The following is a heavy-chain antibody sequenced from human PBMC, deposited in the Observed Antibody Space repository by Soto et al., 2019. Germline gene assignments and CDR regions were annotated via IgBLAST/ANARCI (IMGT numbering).Heavy chain of an antibody. J-gene: IGHJ4*02. CDR2: ISYDGSNK. CDR3: ARGSAYGSGSYYFDY. CDR1: GFTFSSYA. D-gene: IGHD3-10*01. Sequence: QVQLVESGGGVVQPGRSLRLSCAASGFTFSSYAMHWVRQAPGKGLEWVAVISYDGSNKYYADSVKGRFTISRDNSKNTLYLQMYSLRAEDTAVYYCARGSAYGSGSYYFDYWGQGTLVTVSS. V-gene: IGHV3-30-3*01.